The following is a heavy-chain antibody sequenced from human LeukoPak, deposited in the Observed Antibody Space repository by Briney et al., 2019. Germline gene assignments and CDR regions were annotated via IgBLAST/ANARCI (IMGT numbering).Heavy chain of an antibody. J-gene: IGHJ4*02. V-gene: IGHV3-23*01. CDR1: GFTFSNYA. CDR3: AKAHSISWPYAFDS. D-gene: IGHD6-13*01. CDR2: ISGNGGRT. Sequence: GGSLRLSCAASGFTFSNYAMAWVRQAPGKGLEWVSAISGNGGRTYSADSVQGRFTISRDNSKNTVYLQMDNLRAEDSAMYYCAKAHSISWPYAFDSWGQGTLVTVSS.